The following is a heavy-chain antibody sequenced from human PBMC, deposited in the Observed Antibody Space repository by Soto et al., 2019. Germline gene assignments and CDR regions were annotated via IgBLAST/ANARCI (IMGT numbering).Heavy chain of an antibody. J-gene: IGHJ6*02. Sequence: QVQLVESGGGLVKPGGYLRLSCAASGFTFSDYYMNWIRQAPGKGLEWVSYISSSGSTIYYAASVKGRFTISRNNAKNSPHLQMNSLRAEDTAVYYWASDAHYGMDVWGQGTTVTVSS. V-gene: IGHV3-11*01. CDR1: GFTFSDYY. CDR3: ASDAHYGMDV. CDR2: ISSSGSTI.